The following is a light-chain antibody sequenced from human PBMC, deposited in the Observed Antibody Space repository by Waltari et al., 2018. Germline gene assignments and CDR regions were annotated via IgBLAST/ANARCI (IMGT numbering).Light chain of an antibody. CDR2: KGS. Sequence: QPVVTQEPSLSVSPGGTVPLTCALTSGSVSPTSYATWYQQPPAQPPRTLVYKGSSRSSGVPDRFSGSILGNKAALTITGAQADDESNYYCSLYMGSGIWVFGGGTKLTVL. J-gene: IGLJ3*02. CDR1: SGSVSPTSY. CDR3: SLYMGSGIWV. V-gene: IGLV8-61*01.